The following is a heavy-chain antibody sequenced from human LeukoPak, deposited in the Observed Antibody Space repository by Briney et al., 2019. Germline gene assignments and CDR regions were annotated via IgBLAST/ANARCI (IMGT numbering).Heavy chain of an antibody. CDR2: INPSGGST. Sequence: ASVKVSCKASGYTFTSYYMHWVRQAPGQGLEWMGIINPSGGSTSYAQIFQGRVTITADESTSTAYMGLSSLRSEDTAVYYCARVFFDWLHEGYYYYYMDVWGKGTTVTISS. CDR3: ARVFFDWLHEGYYYYYMDV. D-gene: IGHD3-9*01. J-gene: IGHJ6*03. V-gene: IGHV1-46*01. CDR1: GYTFTSYY.